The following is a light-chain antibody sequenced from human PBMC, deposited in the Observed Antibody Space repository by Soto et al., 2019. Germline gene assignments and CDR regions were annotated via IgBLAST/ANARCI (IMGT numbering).Light chain of an antibody. V-gene: IGKV3-20*01. J-gene: IGKJ5*01. CDR2: GAS. CDR1: QSLSSSY. Sequence: EIVWTQSPGTLSLSPGGRATVSCRSSQSLSSSYLAWYQQKPGQAPRLLIYGASSRATGIPDRFSGSESGADFTLTISRLEPEDFAVYYCQQHGTSPITFGQGTRLEIK. CDR3: QQHGTSPIT.